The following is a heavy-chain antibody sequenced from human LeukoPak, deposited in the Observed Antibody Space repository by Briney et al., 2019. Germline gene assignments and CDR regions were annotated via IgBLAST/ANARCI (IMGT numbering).Heavy chain of an antibody. CDR2: IYPGDSDT. CDR3: ARLGVYSNSIVHFDY. D-gene: IGHD4-11*01. J-gene: IGHJ4*02. V-gene: IGHV5-51*01. CDR1: GYSFTNYW. Sequence: GESLKISCKGSGYSFTNYWIGWVRQMPGKGLEWMGIIYPGDSDTRYSPSFQGQVTISADKSISTAYLQWSSLKASDTAMYYCARLGVYSNSIVHFDYWGQGTLVTVSS.